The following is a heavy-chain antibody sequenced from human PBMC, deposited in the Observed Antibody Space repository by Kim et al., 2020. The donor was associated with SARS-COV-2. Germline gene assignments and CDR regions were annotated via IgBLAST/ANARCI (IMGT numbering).Heavy chain of an antibody. D-gene: IGHD3-3*01. Sequence: GGSLRLSCAASGFTFSSYTMNWVLQAPGNGLEWVSSISSSSSYIYYADSVKGRFTISRDNAKNSLYLQMNSLRAEDTAVYYCARDKAEWLLYGYGMDVWGQGTTVTVSS. J-gene: IGHJ6*02. V-gene: IGHV3-21*01. CDR3: ARDKAEWLLYGYGMDV. CDR1: GFTFSSYT. CDR2: ISSSSSYI.